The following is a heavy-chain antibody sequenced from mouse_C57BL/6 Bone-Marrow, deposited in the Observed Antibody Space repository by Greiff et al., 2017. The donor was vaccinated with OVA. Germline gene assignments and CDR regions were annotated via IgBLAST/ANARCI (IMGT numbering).Heavy chain of an antibody. D-gene: IGHD1-1*01. J-gene: IGHJ1*03. Sequence: QVQLKQSGAELARPGASVKLSCKASGYTFTSYGISWVKQSTGQGLEWIGEIYPRSGNTYYNEKFKGKATLTADKSASTAYMELRSLTSEDSAVYFCARYKGLLRYGGYFGVWGRGTTVTVSS. CDR1: GYTFTSYG. V-gene: IGHV1-81*01. CDR2: IYPRSGNT. CDR3: ARYKGLLRYGGYFGV.